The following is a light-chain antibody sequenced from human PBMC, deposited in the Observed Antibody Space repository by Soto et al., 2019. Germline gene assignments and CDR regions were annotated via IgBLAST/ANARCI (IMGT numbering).Light chain of an antibody. CDR3: LQHNDYPPT. CDR1: QDIRNE. V-gene: IGKV1-17*01. CDR2: IAS. J-gene: IGKJ1*01. Sequence: DIQMTQSPSSLSASVGDRVTITCRASQDIRNELGWFQQKPGKAPKRLIYIASSLQSGIPSRFSGSGSGTEFTLTISSLQPEDYATYYCLQHNDYPPTFGQGTKVEI.